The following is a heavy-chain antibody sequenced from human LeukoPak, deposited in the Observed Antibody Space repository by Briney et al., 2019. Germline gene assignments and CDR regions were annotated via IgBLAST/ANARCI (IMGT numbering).Heavy chain of an antibody. CDR3: ASRKLRIRRYYYMDV. J-gene: IGHJ6*03. D-gene: IGHD1-14*01. CDR2: IIPIFGTA. Sequence: SVKVSCKASGGTFSSYAMSWVRQAPGQGLEWMGGIIPIFGTANYAQKFQGRVTITTDESTSTAYMELSSLRSEDTAVYYCASRKLRIRRYYYMDVWGKGTTVTVSS. CDR1: GGTFSSYA. V-gene: IGHV1-69*05.